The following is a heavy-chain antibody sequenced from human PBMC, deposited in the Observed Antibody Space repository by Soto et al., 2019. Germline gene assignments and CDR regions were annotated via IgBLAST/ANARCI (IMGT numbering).Heavy chain of an antibody. CDR3: AKPGGIN. J-gene: IGHJ1*01. Sequence: EVQLLESGGGLVQPGGSLRLSCAASGFTFNNYVMSWVRQAPGKGLKWVSAITNSGDSTYYADSVKGRFIISGDNSKSMLYLEMYSLRAEGTAMYYCAKPGGINWGQVTLVTVSS. D-gene: IGHD6-13*01. CDR2: ITNSGDST. V-gene: IGHV3-23*01. CDR1: GFTFNNYV.